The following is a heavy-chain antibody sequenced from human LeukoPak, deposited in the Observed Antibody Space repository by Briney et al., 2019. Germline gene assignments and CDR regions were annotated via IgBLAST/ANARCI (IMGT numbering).Heavy chain of an antibody. Sequence: GGSLRLSCAASGFTFSSYEMSWVRQAPGKGLEWVSYISSSGSTIYYADSVKGRFTISRDNAKNSLYLQMNSLRAEDTAVYYCARDPEPYYDFWSGYYSGYYFDYWGQGTLVTVSS. V-gene: IGHV3-48*03. CDR3: ARDPEPYYDFWSGYYSGYYFDY. J-gene: IGHJ4*02. CDR1: GFTFSSYE. CDR2: ISSSGSTI. D-gene: IGHD3-3*01.